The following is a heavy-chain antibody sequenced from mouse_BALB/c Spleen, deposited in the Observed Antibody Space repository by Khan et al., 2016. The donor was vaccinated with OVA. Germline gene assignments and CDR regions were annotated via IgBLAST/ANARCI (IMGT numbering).Heavy chain of an antibody. CDR3: ARSVTITTVLATDFDY. Sequence: EVQLQESGPGLVKPSQSLSLTCTVTGYSITSDYAWNWIRQFPGNKLEWMGYISSNGRTSYNPSLKSRTSITRDTSKNQSFLQLNSVTTEDTPTYYCARSVTITTVLATDFDYWGQGTTLTVSS. D-gene: IGHD1-1*01. CDR2: ISSNGRT. CDR1: GYSITSDYA. J-gene: IGHJ2*01. V-gene: IGHV3-2*02.